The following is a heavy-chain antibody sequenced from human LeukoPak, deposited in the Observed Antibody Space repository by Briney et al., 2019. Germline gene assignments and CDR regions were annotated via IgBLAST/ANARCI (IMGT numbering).Heavy chain of an antibody. CDR2: VKQDGSEK. V-gene: IGHV3-7*01. CDR1: VFTFSSYW. D-gene: IGHD3-16*01. Sequence: GGSLRLSCAASVFTFSSYWMSWVRQAPGKGLEWVANVKQDGSEKYYVDSVKGRFTISRDNAKNSLYLQMNSLRAEDTAVYYCARDAWRGGSRMDYRGQGTLVTVFS. J-gene: IGHJ4*02. CDR3: ARDAWRGGSRMDY.